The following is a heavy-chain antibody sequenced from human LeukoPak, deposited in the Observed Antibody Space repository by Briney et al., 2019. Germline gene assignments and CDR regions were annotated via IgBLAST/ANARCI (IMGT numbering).Heavy chain of an antibody. CDR3: ARAPYYYDSSGYYLDY. Sequence: SETLSLTCTVSGGSISSGSYYWSWIRQPAGTGLEWIGRIYTSGSTNYNPSLKSRVTISVDTSKNQFSLKLSSVTAADTAVYYCARAPYYYDSSGYYLDYWGQGTLVTVSS. CDR2: IYTSGST. CDR1: GGSISSGSYY. J-gene: IGHJ4*02. D-gene: IGHD3-22*01. V-gene: IGHV4-61*02.